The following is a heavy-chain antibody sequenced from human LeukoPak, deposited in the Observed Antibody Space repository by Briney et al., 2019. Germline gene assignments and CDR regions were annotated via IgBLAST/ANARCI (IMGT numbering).Heavy chain of an antibody. D-gene: IGHD5-18*01. Sequence: SETLSLTCTASGDSMSKYYETWIRQPPGKGLEWIGYIFYSGSTNYNPSLKSRVTMSVDTSKNQFSLKLTSVTAADTAVYYCARIHYALDIWGQGTMVTVSS. CDR1: GDSMSKYY. CDR2: IFYSGST. CDR3: ARIHYALDI. V-gene: IGHV4-59*01. J-gene: IGHJ3*02.